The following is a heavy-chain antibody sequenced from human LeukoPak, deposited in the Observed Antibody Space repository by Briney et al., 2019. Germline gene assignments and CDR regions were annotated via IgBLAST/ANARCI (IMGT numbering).Heavy chain of an antibody. CDR3: ARERFDWLLYYYMDV. V-gene: IGHV4-30-4*08. D-gene: IGHD3-9*01. CDR2: IYYSGST. CDR1: GGSISSGDYY. J-gene: IGHJ6*03. Sequence: SETLSLTCTVSGGSISSGDYYWSWIRQPPGKGLEWIGYIYYSGSTYYNPSLKSRVTISVDMSKNQFSLKLSSVTAADTAVYYCARERFDWLLYYYMDVWGKGTTVTVSS.